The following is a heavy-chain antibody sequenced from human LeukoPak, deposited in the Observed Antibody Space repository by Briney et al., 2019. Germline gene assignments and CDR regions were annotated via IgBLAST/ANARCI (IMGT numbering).Heavy chain of an antibody. CDR3: ARARRNDYYDSSGYQEFDY. Sequence: GAPVKVSCKASGYTFTSYAMHWVRQAPGQRLEWMGWINAGNGNTKYSQKFQGRVTITRDTSASTAYVELSSLRSEDTAVYYCARARRNDYYDSSGYQEFDYWGQGTLVTVSS. J-gene: IGHJ4*02. CDR2: INAGNGNT. CDR1: GYTFTSYA. V-gene: IGHV1-3*01. D-gene: IGHD3-22*01.